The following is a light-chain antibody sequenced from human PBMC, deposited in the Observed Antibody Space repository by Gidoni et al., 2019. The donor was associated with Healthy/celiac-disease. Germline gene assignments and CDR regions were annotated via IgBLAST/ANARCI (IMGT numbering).Light chain of an antibody. CDR3: QQSYSTPYT. Sequence: FQMTQHPSSLSASVGDRVTITCRASQSISSYLNWYQQKPGKAPKLLIYAASSLQSGVPSRFCGGGSGTDFTLTISSLQPEDFATYYCQQSYSTPYTFGQGTKLEIK. CDR2: AAS. V-gene: IGKV1-39*01. J-gene: IGKJ2*01. CDR1: QSISSY.